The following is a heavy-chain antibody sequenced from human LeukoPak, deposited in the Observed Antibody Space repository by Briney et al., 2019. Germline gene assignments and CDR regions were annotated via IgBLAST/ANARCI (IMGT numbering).Heavy chain of an antibody. V-gene: IGHV4-39*07. D-gene: IGHD5-12*01. Sequence: SETLSFTCTVSGDPISSSSYYWGWIRQPPGKGLEWIGSIYFSGSTYYNPSLKSRVTISVDTSKNQFSLKLSSVTAADTAVYYCARGGYSGYDFDYWGQGTLVTVSS. CDR2: IYFSGST. J-gene: IGHJ4*02. CDR1: GDPISSSSYY. CDR3: ARGGYSGYDFDY.